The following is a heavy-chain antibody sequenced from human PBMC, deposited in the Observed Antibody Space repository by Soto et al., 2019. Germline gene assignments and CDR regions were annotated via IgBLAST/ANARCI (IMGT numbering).Heavy chain of an antibody. CDR2: IYPGASHT. D-gene: IGHD1-1*01. J-gene: IGHJ4*02. CDR3: TRRITLAPYCFDY. CDR1: GYTFTTSW. Sequence: EVQLVQSGAEVKKPGESLKISCQGSGYTFTTSWIGWVRQMPGKGLEWMGIIYPGASHTTYSPSFQGQVTISADKSISTAYLQWSSLRASDTAMYYCTRRITLAPYCFDYWGQGTLVTVSS. V-gene: IGHV5-51*01.